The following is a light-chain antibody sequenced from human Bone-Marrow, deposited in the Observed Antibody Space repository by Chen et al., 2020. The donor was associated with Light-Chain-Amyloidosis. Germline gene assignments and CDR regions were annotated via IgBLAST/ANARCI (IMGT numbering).Light chain of an antibody. J-gene: IGKJ4*01. CDR1: QSISTY. CDR3: QQSYITPQVT. CDR2: AAS. Sequence: DIQMTQSPSSLSASLGDRVTLTCRASQSISTYLNWYQQKPGKAPKLLIYAASSLQSGVPSRFSGSGSGTEFTLTISSLQPEDFATYYCQQSYITPQVTFGGGTKVEIK. V-gene: IGKV1-39*01.